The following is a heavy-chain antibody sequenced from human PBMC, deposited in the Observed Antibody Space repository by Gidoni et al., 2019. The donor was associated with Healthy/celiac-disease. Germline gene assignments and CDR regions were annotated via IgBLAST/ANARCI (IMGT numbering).Heavy chain of an antibody. CDR3: ARVGSGDYVWGSYRYTEGHFDY. V-gene: IGHV1-18*01. D-gene: IGHD3-16*02. CDR2: LSAYNGNT. J-gene: IGHJ4*02. Sequence: QVQLVQSGAKVQTTGASAKVSCTASGYTSTSSVISRVRQAPGQGLEWMGWLSAYNGNTNEAQKLQGRVTMTTDTATSTAYMELRSLRSDDTAVYYCARVGSGDYVWGSYRYTEGHFDYWGQGTLVTVSS. CDR1: GYTSTSSV.